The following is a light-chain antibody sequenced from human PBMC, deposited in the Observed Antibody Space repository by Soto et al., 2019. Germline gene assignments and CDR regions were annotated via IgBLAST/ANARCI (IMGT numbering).Light chain of an antibody. J-gene: IGKJ1*01. V-gene: IGKV3D-15*01. CDR1: QSVSSSY. Sequence: EIVMTQSPATLSVSPGGRATLSCRASQSVSSSYLAWYQQKPGQAPRLLIYGASSRATGIPARFSGIGSGTEFTLTISSLQSEDLAVYYCQQYNNWPSWTFGQGTKV. CDR3: QQYNNWPSWT. CDR2: GAS.